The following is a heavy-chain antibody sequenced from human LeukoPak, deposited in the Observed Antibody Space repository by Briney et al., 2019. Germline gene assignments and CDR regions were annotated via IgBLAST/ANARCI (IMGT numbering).Heavy chain of an antibody. V-gene: IGHV3-23*01. J-gene: IGHJ4*02. CDR3: AKDLYSSLN. D-gene: IGHD6-6*01. CDR1: GFIFSSYA. Sequence: PGVSLRLSCAASGFIFSSYAMSWVRQAPGKGLEWVSGISGSGGSTYYADSVKGRFTISRDNSKSTLYLQMNSLRAEDTAVYYCAKDLYSSLNWGQGTLVTVSS. CDR2: ISGSGGST.